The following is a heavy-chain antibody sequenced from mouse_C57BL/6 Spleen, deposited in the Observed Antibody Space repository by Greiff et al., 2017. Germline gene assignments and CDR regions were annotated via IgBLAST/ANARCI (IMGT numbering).Heavy chain of an antibody. CDR2: IYPRDGST. J-gene: IGHJ1*03. Sequence: VQLQESGPELVKPGASVKLSCKASGYTFTSYDINWVKQRPGQGLEWIGWIYPRDGSTKYNEKFKGKATLTVDTSSSTAYMELHSLTSEDSAVYVCARGRYYCSCYWYFDVWGTGTTVTVSS. CDR3: ARGRYYCSCYWYFDV. CDR1: GYTFTSYD. V-gene: IGHV1-85*01. D-gene: IGHD1-1*01.